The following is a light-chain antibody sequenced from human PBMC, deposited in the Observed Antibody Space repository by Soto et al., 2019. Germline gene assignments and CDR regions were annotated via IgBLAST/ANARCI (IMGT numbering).Light chain of an antibody. J-gene: IGKJ5*01. CDR3: QQRSSWIT. CDR1: QSIRSS. V-gene: IGKV3-11*01. CDR2: DAS. Sequence: IVLTQSPITLSLWPGETAVLSCRASQSIRSSLSWYQQRPGQAPRLLIYDASNRAPSIPARFSGSGSGTVFTLNISILQPEDFALYYRQQRSSWITFGQGTRLEMK.